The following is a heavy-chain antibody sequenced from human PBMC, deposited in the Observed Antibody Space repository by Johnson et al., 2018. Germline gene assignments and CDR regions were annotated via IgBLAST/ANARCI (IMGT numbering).Heavy chain of an antibody. Sequence: QVQLVQAGGGVVQAGRSLGLFCAASGMSFSTYGMYWVRQAPGKGLDWVALISYAGSTEYYADSVKGRLTIFRDTSKNTLYLEMNSLKPEETAVYYCAKRGGVGEVVFGWAMDVWGQGTTVTVSS. CDR2: ISYAGSTE. D-gene: IGHD3-10*01. CDR3: AKRGGVGEVVFGWAMDV. J-gene: IGHJ6*02. CDR1: GMSFSTYG. V-gene: IGHV3-30*18.